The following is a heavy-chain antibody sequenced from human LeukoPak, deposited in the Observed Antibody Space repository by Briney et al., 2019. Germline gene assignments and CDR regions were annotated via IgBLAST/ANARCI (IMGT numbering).Heavy chain of an antibody. Sequence: PGGSLRLSCAASGFTFDDYAMHWVRQAPGKGLEWVSGISWNSGSIGYADSVKGRFTISRDNAKNSLYLQMNSLRAEDTAVYYCASTLDDYYMDVWGKGTTVTVSS. CDR3: ASTLDDYYMDV. CDR1: GFTFDDYA. D-gene: IGHD2/OR15-2a*01. V-gene: IGHV3-9*01. CDR2: ISWNSGSI. J-gene: IGHJ6*03.